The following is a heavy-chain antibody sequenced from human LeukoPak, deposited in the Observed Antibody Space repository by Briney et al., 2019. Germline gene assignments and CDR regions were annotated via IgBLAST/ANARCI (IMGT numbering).Heavy chain of an antibody. D-gene: IGHD5-18*01. CDR1: GFTFSSYA. Sequence: GGSLRLSCAASGFTFSSYAMHWVRQAPGKGLEWASVISYDGRNKYYADTVKGRFTISRDNSKNTLYLQMNSLRPEDTAVYDCARSSYGYLANDYWGQGTLVTVSS. V-gene: IGHV3-30*04. J-gene: IGHJ4*02. CDR2: ISYDGRNK. CDR3: ARSSYGYLANDY.